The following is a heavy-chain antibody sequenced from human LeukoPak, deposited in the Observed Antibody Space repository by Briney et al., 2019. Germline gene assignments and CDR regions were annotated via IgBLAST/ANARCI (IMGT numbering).Heavy chain of an antibody. CDR2: IYNTGST. CDR1: GFTVRSHR. Sequence: GGSLRLSCAASGFTVRSHRLIWVRQAPGKGLEWVSVIYNTGSTYYADSVMGRFIISRDVSKNTLYLQINGLRPDDTALYYCATDPGLRWSFDFWGQGTLVTVSS. J-gene: IGHJ4*02. D-gene: IGHD4-23*01. CDR3: ATDPGLRWSFDF. V-gene: IGHV3-53*05.